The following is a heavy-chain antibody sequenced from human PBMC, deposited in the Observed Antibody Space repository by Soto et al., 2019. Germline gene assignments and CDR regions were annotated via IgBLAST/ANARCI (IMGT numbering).Heavy chain of an antibody. CDR3: ARDRRIAVAGTPLAGHYYGMDV. CDR1: GFTVSSNY. D-gene: IGHD6-19*01. CDR2: IYSGGST. J-gene: IGHJ6*02. V-gene: IGHV3-53*01. Sequence: LRLSCAASGFTVSSNYMSWVRQAPGKGLEWVSVIYSGGSTYYADSVKGRFTISRDNSKNTLYLQMNSLRAEDTAVYYCARDRRIAVAGTPLAGHYYGMDVWGQGTTVTVSS.